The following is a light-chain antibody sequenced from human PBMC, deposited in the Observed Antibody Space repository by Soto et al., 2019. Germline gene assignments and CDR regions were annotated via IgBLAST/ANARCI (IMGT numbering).Light chain of an antibody. CDR1: QKIINSY. V-gene: IGKV3-20*01. CDR2: GAA. J-gene: IGKJ4*01. Sequence: LSLSPGERATLSCRASQKIINSYLAWYQQKPGQAPRLLLFGAASRAPGIPDRFSVRGSGTDFTLTISRLEPEDFAVYYCQQYGNSPQTFGGGTKVEIK. CDR3: QQYGNSPQT.